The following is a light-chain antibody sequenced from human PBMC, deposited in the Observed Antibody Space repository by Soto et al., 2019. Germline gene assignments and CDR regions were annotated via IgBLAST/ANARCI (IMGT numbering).Light chain of an antibody. CDR1: SSTIGAGYD. CDR3: CSYTDIALDVV. V-gene: IGLV1-40*01. J-gene: IGLJ2*01. Sequence: QSVLTQPPSVSGAPGQRVTISCTGSSSTIGAGYDVHWYQQLPGTAPKLLIHDYSNRPSGVPDRFSGSKSGTSASLTISGVRPEDEADYYCCSYTDIALDVVFGGGTKLTVL. CDR2: DYS.